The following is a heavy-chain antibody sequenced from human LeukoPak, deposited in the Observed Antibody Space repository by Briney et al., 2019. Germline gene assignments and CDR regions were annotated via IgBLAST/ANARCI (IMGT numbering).Heavy chain of an antibody. V-gene: IGHV3-30-3*01. D-gene: IGHD1-26*01. CDR2: ISYDESYR. CDR3: ARVQWELLYPDY. CDR1: GFTFSSYA. J-gene: IGHJ4*02. Sequence: GRSLRLSCVVSGFTFSSYAMPWVRQAPGKGLEWVALISYDESYRYYADSVKGRFTISRDNSKNTLYLRMNSLRADDTAVYYCARVQWELLYPDYWGQGTLVTVSS.